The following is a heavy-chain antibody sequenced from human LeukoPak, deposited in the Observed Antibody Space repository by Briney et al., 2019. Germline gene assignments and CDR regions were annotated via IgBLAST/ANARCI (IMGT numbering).Heavy chain of an antibody. V-gene: IGHV4-34*01. D-gene: IGHD3-3*01. CDR2: INHSGST. J-gene: IGHJ4*02. CDR1: GGSFSGYY. CDR3: ARNRGFWSGYLDY. Sequence: SETLSLTCAVYGGSFSGYYWSWIRQPSGKGLEWIGEINHSGSTNYNPSLKSRVTISVDTSKNQFSLKLSSVTAADTAVYYCARNRGFWSGYLDYWGQGTLVTVSS.